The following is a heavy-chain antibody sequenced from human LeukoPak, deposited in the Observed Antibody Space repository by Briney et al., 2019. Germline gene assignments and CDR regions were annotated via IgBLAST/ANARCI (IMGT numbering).Heavy chain of an antibody. CDR1: GYTFTSYY. J-gene: IGHJ1*01. CDR3: ARVPYYYDSSGYYGYFQH. D-gene: IGHD3-22*01. V-gene: IGHV1-69*06. CDR2: IIPIFGTA. Sequence: GASVKVSCKASGYTFTSYYMHWVRQAPGQGLEWMGGIIPIFGTANYAQKFQGRVTITADKSTSTAYMELSSLRSEDTAVYYCARVPYYYDSSGYYGYFQHWGQGTLVTVSS.